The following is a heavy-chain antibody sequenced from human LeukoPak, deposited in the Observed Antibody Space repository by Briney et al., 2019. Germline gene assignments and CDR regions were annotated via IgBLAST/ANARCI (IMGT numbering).Heavy chain of an antibody. D-gene: IGHD3-10*01. CDR3: SRGGSYYRAMM. CDR1: VDSMSSYY. J-gene: IGHJ3*01. CDR2: IYYSGAT. V-gene: IGHV4-59*01. Sequence: PSETLSLTCSVSVDSMSSYYWSWIRQPPWKGLEWIGYIYYSGATSYNPSLKSRVTISIDTSKNQFSLNLGSVTAADTAMYYCSRGGSYYRAMMWGQGTMVAVSS.